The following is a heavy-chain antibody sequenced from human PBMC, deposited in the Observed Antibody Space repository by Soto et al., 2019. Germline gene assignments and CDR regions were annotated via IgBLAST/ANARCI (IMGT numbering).Heavy chain of an antibody. V-gene: IGHV4-59*01. CDR1: GGSISSYY. Sequence: SETLSLTCTVSGGSISSYYWSWIRQPPGKGLEWIGYIYYSGSTNYNPSLKSRVTISVDTSKNQFSLKLSSVTAADTAVYYCARRVYCSSTSCYEEEPDAFDIWGRGTMVTVSS. D-gene: IGHD2-2*01. CDR2: IYYSGST. J-gene: IGHJ3*02. CDR3: ARRVYCSSTSCYEEEPDAFDI.